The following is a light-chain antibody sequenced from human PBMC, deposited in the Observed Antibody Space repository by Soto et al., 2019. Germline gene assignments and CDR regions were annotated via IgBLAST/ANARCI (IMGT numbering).Light chain of an antibody. CDR3: QQSYTTPRT. CDR1: QRISSY. J-gene: IGKJ1*01. V-gene: IGKV1-39*01. CDR2: TAT. Sequence: DIQMTQSPSSLSASVGDRVTVTCRASQRISSYLNWYQQKAGQAPKLLIKTATGLQRGVPSRFSGSGSGTDFTLTISSLQPEDFATYYCQQSYTTPRTVGQGTKVDSK.